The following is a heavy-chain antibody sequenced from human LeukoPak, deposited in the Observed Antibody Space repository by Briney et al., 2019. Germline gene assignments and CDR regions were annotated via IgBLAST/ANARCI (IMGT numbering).Heavy chain of an antibody. CDR1: GGTFSSYA. Sequence: GASVKVSCKASGGTFSSYAISWVRQAPGQGLEWMGGIIPIFGTANYAQKFQGRVTITADESTSTAYMELSSLRSEDTAVYYCARRGMGPKGPFDPWGQGTLVTVSS. CDR2: IIPIFGTA. J-gene: IGHJ5*02. D-gene: IGHD3-10*01. V-gene: IGHV1-69*13. CDR3: ARRGMGPKGPFDP.